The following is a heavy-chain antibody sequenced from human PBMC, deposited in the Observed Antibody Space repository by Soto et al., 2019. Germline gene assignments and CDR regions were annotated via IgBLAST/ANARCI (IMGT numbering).Heavy chain of an antibody. CDR2: IYHSGST. CDR1: GGSISSGGYS. Sequence: SETLSLTCAVSGGSISSGGYSWSWIRQPPGKGLEWIGYIYHSGSTYYNPSLKSRVTISVDRSKNQFSLRLSSVTAADTAVYYCARASIDYGDGSNFDYWGQGTLVTVSS. V-gene: IGHV4-30-2*01. J-gene: IGHJ4*02. D-gene: IGHD4-17*01. CDR3: ARASIDYGDGSNFDY.